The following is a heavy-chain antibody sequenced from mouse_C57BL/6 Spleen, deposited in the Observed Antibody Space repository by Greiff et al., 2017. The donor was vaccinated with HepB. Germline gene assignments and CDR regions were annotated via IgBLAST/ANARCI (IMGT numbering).Heavy chain of an antibody. Sequence: VKLQQSGAELARPGASVKLSCKASGYTFTSYGISWVKQRTGQGLEWIGEIYPRSGNTYYNEKFKGKATLTADKSSSTAYMELRSLTSEDSAVYFCARYGEGVYAMDYWGQGTSVTVSS. D-gene: IGHD1-1*02. V-gene: IGHV1-81*01. CDR1: GYTFTSYG. J-gene: IGHJ4*01. CDR3: ARYGEGVYAMDY. CDR2: IYPRSGNT.